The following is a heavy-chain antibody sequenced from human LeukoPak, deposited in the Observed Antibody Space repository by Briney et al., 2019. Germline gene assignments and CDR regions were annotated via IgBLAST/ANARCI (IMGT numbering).Heavy chain of an antibody. V-gene: IGHV1-2*02. Sequence: GASVKVSCKASGFTFTGYYMHWVRQAPGQGLEWMGWINPNSGGTNYAQKFQGRVTMTRDTSISTAYMELSRLRSDDTAVYCCARAEVMITFGGVIVVFDYWGQGTLVTVSS. CDR1: GFTFTGYY. D-gene: IGHD3-16*02. J-gene: IGHJ4*02. CDR3: ARAEVMITFGGVIVVFDY. CDR2: INPNSGGT.